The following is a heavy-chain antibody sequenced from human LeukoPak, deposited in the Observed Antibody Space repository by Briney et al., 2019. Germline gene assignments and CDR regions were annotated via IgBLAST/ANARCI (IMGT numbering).Heavy chain of an antibody. CDR3: ARGILTGPIYAFDI. CDR1: GGSISTYY. J-gene: IGHJ3*02. V-gene: IGHV4-59*01. Sequence: PSETLSLTCTVSGGSISTYYWSWIRQPPGKGLEWIGHIYYSGSTNYNPSLKSRVTISVDTSKNQFSLKLSSVTAADTAVYHCARGILTGPIYAFDIWGQGTMVTVSS. CDR2: IYYSGST. D-gene: IGHD3-9*01.